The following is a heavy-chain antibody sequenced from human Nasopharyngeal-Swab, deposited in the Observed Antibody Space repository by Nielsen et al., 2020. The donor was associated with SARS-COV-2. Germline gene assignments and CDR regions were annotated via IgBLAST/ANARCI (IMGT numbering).Heavy chain of an antibody. Sequence: GGSLRLSCAASRFTFSDYYMSWIRQAPGKGLEWVSYISSSGSAIYYADSVKGRFTISRDNAKSSLYLQMNSLRAEDTAVYYCARDLSGVRGFYYYYGMDVWGQGTTVTVSS. CDR1: RFTFSDYY. D-gene: IGHD3-10*01. CDR2: ISSSGSAI. CDR3: ARDLSGVRGFYYYYGMDV. V-gene: IGHV3-11*01. J-gene: IGHJ6*02.